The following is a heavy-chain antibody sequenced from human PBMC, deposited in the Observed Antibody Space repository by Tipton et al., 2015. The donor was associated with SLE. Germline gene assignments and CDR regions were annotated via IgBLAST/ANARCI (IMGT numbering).Heavy chain of an antibody. V-gene: IGHV3-23*03. CDR3: ARDMRGFNAL. CDR2: VYTGGAT. Sequence: GSLRLSCAASGFTFSPYAMNWVRQAPGKGLEWVSVVYTGGATYYADSVKGRFTISRDNSKNTLYLQMNSLRADDTAVYYCARDMRGFNALWGQGTLVTVSS. D-gene: IGHD2/OR15-2a*01. J-gene: IGHJ4*02. CDR1: GFTFSPYA.